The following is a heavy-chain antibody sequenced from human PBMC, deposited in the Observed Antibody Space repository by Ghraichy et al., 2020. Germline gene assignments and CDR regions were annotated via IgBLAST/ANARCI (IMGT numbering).Heavy chain of an antibody. Sequence: SETLSLTYSVSSDSFNAGESFKTFFWTWLRQPPGKAPEWIGEVYHSGATHYNTSLESRVTISIDTSKNQFSLQLTSLTASDTAVYFCAKPHLKGRSMNYFDWWGPGTLVTVSS. V-gene: IGHV4-34*01. D-gene: IGHD3-3*01. CDR3: AKPHLKGRSMNYFDW. CDR1: GESFKTFF. J-gene: IGHJ4*02. CDR2: VYHSGAT.